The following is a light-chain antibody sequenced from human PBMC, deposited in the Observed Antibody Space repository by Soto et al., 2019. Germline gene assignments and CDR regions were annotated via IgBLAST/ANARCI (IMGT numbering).Light chain of an antibody. Sequence: DIQMTQSPATLSAYVGERVTITCRASQSISNLLAWYQQKPGTAPKVLIYDASSLETGVPSRFTGSGSGTDFTLTISNLQPEDFAVYYCQQTYSSPRTFGQGTKVDIK. CDR2: DAS. CDR1: QSISNL. V-gene: IGKV1-5*01. J-gene: IGKJ1*01. CDR3: QQTYSSPRT.